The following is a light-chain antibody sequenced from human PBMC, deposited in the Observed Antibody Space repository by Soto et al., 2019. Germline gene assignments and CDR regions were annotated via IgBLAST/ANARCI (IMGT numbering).Light chain of an antibody. J-gene: IGLJ1*01. Sequence: QSALTQPASVSGSPGQSITISCTGTGSDVGGYNFVSWYQHHPGKVPKLMIYDVFTRPSGVSNRFSGSKSGNTASLTISGLQAEDEGDYYCSSFTSSRFYVFGTGTKLTVL. V-gene: IGLV2-14*03. CDR1: GSDVGGYNF. CDR3: SSFTSSRFYV. CDR2: DVF.